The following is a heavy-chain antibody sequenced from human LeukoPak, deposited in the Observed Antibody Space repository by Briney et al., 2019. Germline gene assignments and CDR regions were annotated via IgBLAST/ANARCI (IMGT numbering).Heavy chain of an antibody. CDR3: ARGSYSGYFPDY. CDR2: ISAFNGNT. Sequence: GASVKVSCKASGYTFTNYGISWVQQAPGQGLEWMGWISAFNGNTNYAQKLQDRVTMTTDTSTSTAYMELSSLRSEDTAVYYCARGSYSGYFPDYWGQGTLVTVSS. J-gene: IGHJ4*02. CDR1: GYTFTNYG. D-gene: IGHD5-12*01. V-gene: IGHV1-18*01.